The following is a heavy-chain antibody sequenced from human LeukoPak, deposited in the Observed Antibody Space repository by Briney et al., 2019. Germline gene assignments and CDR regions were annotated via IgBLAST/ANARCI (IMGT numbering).Heavy chain of an antibody. CDR2: IYYSGST. CDR3: ARDMGSVAGHDY. D-gene: IGHD6-13*01. CDR1: GGSISSYY. Sequence: SETLSLTCTVSGGSISSYYWSWIRQPPGKGLEWVGYIYYSGSTHYNPSLKSRVTISVDTSKKQFSLKMTSVTAADTAVYYCARDMGSVAGHDYWGQGTLVTVSS. J-gene: IGHJ4*02. V-gene: IGHV4-59*01.